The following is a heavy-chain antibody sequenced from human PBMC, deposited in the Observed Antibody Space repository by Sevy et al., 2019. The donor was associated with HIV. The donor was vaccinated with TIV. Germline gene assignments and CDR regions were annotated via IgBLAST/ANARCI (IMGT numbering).Heavy chain of an antibody. CDR2: IKRDGSEK. Sequence: AGSLRLSCAASGFVFSDYWMSWVRQAPGKGLEWVANIKRDGSEKYYVASVKGRFTISRDNAKTSLYLQMNSLRGEDTAVYYCARDCSSATCHWGMDLWGQGTMVTVSS. V-gene: IGHV3-7*03. CDR1: GFVFSDYW. J-gene: IGHJ6*02. D-gene: IGHD2-2*01. CDR3: ARDCSSATCHWGMDL.